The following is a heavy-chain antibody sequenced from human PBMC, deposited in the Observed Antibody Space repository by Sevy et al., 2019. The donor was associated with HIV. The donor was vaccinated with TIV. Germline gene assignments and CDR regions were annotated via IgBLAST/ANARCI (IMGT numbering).Heavy chain of an antibody. Sequence: GGSLRLSCGVSGFAFSTYAMTWVRQTPGKGLEWVSIISGSGATTYYADSVKGRFTISRDNSKNTLDLQMNRLSAEDTAVYYWATPRSGVLKPPYYFDYWGQGTLVTVSS. CDR2: ISGSGATT. CDR3: ATPRSGVLKPPYYFDY. CDR1: GFAFSTYA. V-gene: IGHV3-23*01. J-gene: IGHJ4*02. D-gene: IGHD3-10*01.